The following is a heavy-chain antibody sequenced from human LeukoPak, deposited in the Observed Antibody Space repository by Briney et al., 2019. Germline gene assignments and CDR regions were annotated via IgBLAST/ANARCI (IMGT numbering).Heavy chain of an antibody. V-gene: IGHV3-21*01. CDR2: ISSSSSYI. Sequence: GGSLRLSCAASGFTFSSYSMNWVRQAPGKGLEWVSSISSSSSYIYYADSVKGRFTISRDNAKNSLYLQMNSLRAEDTAVYYCARAGNRYSSSWSDFQHWGQGTLVTVSS. CDR1: GFTFSSYS. J-gene: IGHJ1*01. D-gene: IGHD6-13*01. CDR3: ARAGNRYSSSWSDFQH.